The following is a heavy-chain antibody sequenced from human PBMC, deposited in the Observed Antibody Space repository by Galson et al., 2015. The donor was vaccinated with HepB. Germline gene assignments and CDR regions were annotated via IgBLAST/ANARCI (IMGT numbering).Heavy chain of an antibody. Sequence: SVKVSCKASGYTFTGYDINWVQQASGQGLEWVGWMNPNSGNTGYAQKFQGRVTMTRNTSKSTAYMELRSLRSADTAVYYRSRGISRRDGNYIDFWGQGTLVTVSS. CDR3: SRGISRRDGNYIDF. J-gene: IGHJ4*02. CDR1: GYTFTGYD. V-gene: IGHV1-8*01. CDR2: MNPNSGNT.